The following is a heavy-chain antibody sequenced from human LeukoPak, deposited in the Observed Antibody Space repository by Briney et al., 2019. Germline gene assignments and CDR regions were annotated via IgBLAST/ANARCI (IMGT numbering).Heavy chain of an antibody. Sequence: GGSLRLSCAASGLTFSTYAMSWVRQAPGKGLEWVSAISGNGGTTYYADSVKGRFTISRDNSKNTLYLQMNSLRAEDTAVYYCAKLPRIAAAALVVDYWGQGTLVTVSS. CDR2: ISGNGGTT. V-gene: IGHV3-23*01. CDR3: AKLPRIAAAALVVDY. D-gene: IGHD6-13*01. J-gene: IGHJ4*02. CDR1: GLTFSTYA.